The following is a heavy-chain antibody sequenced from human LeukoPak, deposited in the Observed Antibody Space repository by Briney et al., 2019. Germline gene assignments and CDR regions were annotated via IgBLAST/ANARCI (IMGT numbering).Heavy chain of an antibody. V-gene: IGHV3-23*01. CDR2: ISGSGGNT. CDR3: ARVGSGWYDFDY. D-gene: IGHD6-19*01. J-gene: IGHJ4*02. CDR1: GFTFSNYA. Sequence: GGSLRLSCAASGFTFSNYAMSWVRQAPGKELEWVSGISGSGGNTYYADFVRGRFTISRHNSKNTLYLQMNSLRAEDTAVYYCARVGSGWYDFDYWGQGTLVTVSS.